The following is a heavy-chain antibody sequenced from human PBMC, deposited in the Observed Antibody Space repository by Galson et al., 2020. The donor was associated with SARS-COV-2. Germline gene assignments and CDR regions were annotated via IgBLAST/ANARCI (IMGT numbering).Heavy chain of an antibody. D-gene: IGHD4-17*01. CDR3: ARGRGDYGDYQH. CDR1: GYSFTYYY. J-gene: IGHJ1*01. Sequence: ASVKVSCKASGYSFTYYYLHWVRQAPGQGLEWMGWINPNSGDAKYAQKLQGRVTMTRDTSTTTAYMELNNLRFDDTALYYCARGRGDYGDYQHWGQGTLVTVSS. CDR2: INPNSGDA. V-gene: IGHV1-2*02.